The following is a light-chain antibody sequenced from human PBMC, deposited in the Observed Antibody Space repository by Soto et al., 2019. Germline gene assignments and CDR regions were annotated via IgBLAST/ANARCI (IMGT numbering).Light chain of an antibody. CDR2: EGS. Sequence: QSVLTQPASVSGSPGQSITISCTRTSSDVGSYNLVSWYQQHPGKAPKLMIYEGSKRPSGVSNRFSGSKSGNTASLTISGLQAEDEADYYCCSYAGSTPLYVFGTGTKVTVL. J-gene: IGLJ1*01. CDR3: CSYAGSTPLYV. V-gene: IGLV2-23*01. CDR1: SSDVGSYNL.